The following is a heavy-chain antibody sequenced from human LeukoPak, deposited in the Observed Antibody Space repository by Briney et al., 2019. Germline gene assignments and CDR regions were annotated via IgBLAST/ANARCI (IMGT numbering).Heavy chain of an antibody. CDR3: ARADPELGMDV. V-gene: IGHV3-13*01. Sequence: PGGSLRLSCAASGFTFSSYDMHWVRQATGKGLEWVSAIGTAGDTYYPGSVKGRFTISRENAKNSLYLQMNSLRAGDTAVYYCARADPELGMDVWGQGTTVTVSS. D-gene: IGHD6-13*01. CDR1: GFTFSSYD. J-gene: IGHJ6*02. CDR2: IGTAGDT.